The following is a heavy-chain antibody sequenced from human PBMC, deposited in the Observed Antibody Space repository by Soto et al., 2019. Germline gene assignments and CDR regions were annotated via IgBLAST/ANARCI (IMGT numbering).Heavy chain of an antibody. V-gene: IGHV2-5*01. CDR1: GFSFNTTGVG. Sequence: QITLKESGPTLVKPTQTLTLTCTFSGFSFNTTGVGVGWIRQPPGRPLEWLTIIYWYDDKRYSPSLKSRLTITKDTSKDQVVLTLTNMDPVDTGTYFCAHRAVLCSGGTCYSHPFDSWGQGTLVTVSS. CDR2: IYWYDDK. D-gene: IGHD2-15*01. J-gene: IGHJ4*02. CDR3: AHRAVLCSGGTCYSHPFDS.